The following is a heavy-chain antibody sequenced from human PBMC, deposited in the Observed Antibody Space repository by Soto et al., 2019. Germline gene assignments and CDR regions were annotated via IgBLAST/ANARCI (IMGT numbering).Heavy chain of an antibody. J-gene: IGHJ4*02. V-gene: IGHV3-23*01. CDR2: LSGNGGST. CDR1: GFTFRTYA. D-gene: IGHD2-15*01. CDR3: ARGWVGYCSGGSCAGPFGY. Sequence: EVQLLESGGGLVQRGGSLRLSCAASGFTFRTYAMNWVRQAPGKGLEWVSALSGNGGSTYYADPVKGRFTISRDNSQKHLDFEMNSLRADDTAVYYCARGWVGYCSGGSCAGPFGYWGQGTLVTVSS.